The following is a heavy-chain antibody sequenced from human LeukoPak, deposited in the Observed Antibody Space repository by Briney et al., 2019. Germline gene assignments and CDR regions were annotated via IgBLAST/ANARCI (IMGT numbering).Heavy chain of an antibody. Sequence: PGGSLRLSCAASGFTFSGFAFHWVRQVSGKGLEWVGRIRSKAHNYATVYAASVKGRFTISRDDSKNATYLQMNSLKTEDTAVYYCTRVFLKSYSDAFDIWGQGTMVTVSS. J-gene: IGHJ3*02. V-gene: IGHV3-73*01. CDR1: GFTFSGFA. CDR3: TRVFLKSYSDAFDI. D-gene: IGHD1-26*01. CDR2: IRSKAHNYAT.